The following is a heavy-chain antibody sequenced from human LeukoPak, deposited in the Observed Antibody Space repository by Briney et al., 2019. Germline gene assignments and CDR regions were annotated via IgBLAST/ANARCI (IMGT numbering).Heavy chain of an antibody. V-gene: IGHV1-69*04. J-gene: IGHJ4*02. CDR3: ARVTMVRGLYFDY. D-gene: IGHD3-10*01. CDR2: IIPILGIA. Sequence: GASVKVSCKASGGTFSSYAISWVRQAPGQGLEWMGRIIPILGIANYAQKFQGRVTITADKSTSTAYMELSSLRSEDTAVYYCARVTMVRGLYFDYWGQGTLVTVSS. CDR1: GGTFSSYA.